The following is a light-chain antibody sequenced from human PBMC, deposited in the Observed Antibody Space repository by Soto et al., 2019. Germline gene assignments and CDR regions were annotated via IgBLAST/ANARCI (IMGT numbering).Light chain of an antibody. CDR3: QQTYNTPRT. CDR1: QSINTY. V-gene: IGKV1-39*01. CDR2: AAS. J-gene: IGKJ1*01. Sequence: DIQMTQSPSSLSASVGDRVTITCRASQSINTYLNWFQQKPGKAPKLLIYAASTLQSGVPSRFSGSGSGTDFTLTISSLQPEHFANYYCQQTYNTPRTFGQGTKVEIK.